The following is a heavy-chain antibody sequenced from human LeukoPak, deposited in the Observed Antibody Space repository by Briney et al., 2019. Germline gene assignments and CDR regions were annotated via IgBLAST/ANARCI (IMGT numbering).Heavy chain of an antibody. CDR3: AKDQTRGYCSSGVCYPLSPLDS. CDR1: GFTFSNIG. CDR2: IRYDGSKN. V-gene: IGHV3-30*02. D-gene: IGHD2-8*01. J-gene: IGHJ5*02. Sequence: GGSLRLSCAASGFTFSNIGMHWVRQTPGKGLEWVSLIRYDGSKNYYADSVKGRFTISRDNSENMLFLQMNSLRVEDTAVYYCAKDQTRGYCSSGVCYPLSPLDSWGQGTLVTVSS.